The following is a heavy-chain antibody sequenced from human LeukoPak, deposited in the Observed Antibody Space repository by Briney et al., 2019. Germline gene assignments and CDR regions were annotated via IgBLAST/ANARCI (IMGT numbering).Heavy chain of an antibody. CDR1: GFTFSSYW. Sequence: GGSLRLSCAASGFTFSSYWMHWVRQAPGKGLVWVSRINSDGSSTSYADSVKGRFTISRDNAKNTLYLQMNSLRAEDTAVYYCARTHYDILTGLDHWGQGTLVTVSS. CDR2: INSDGSST. J-gene: IGHJ5*02. CDR3: ARTHYDILTGLDH. V-gene: IGHV3-74*01. D-gene: IGHD3-9*01.